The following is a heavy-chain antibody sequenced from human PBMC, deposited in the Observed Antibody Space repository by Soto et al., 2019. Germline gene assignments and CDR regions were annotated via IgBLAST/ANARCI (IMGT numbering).Heavy chain of an antibody. CDR1: GFTFSSYD. D-gene: IGHD2-15*01. CDR2: IGNAGDT. V-gene: IGHV3-13*01. Sequence: EVQLVESGGGLVQPGGSLRLSSAASGFTFSSYDMHWVRQITGQGLEWVSAIGNAGDTFYPGYVKGRFTISRENAKNSLYLQMNSLRAEDTAVYYCASDRMAYCSGGSCYSGGYCSGMDVWCQGTTVTVSS. J-gene: IGHJ6*02. CDR3: ASDRMAYCSGGSCYSGGYCSGMDV.